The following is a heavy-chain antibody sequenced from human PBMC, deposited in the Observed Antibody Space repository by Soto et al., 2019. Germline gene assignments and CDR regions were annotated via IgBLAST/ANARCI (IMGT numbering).Heavy chain of an antibody. D-gene: IGHD2-21*02. Sequence: GGSLRLSCAASGFTFSSYAMSWVRQAPGKGLEWVSAISGSGGSTYYADSVKGRFTISRDNSKNTLYLQMNSLRAEDTAVYYCAKDLNPNHIVVVTATFDYWGQGTLVTVSS. CDR2: ISGSGGST. J-gene: IGHJ4*02. CDR1: GFTFSSYA. V-gene: IGHV3-23*01. CDR3: AKDLNPNHIVVVTATFDY.